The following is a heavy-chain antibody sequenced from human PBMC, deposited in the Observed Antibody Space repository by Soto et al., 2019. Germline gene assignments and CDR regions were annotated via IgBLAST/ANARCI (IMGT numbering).Heavy chain of an antibody. D-gene: IGHD3-22*01. Sequence: LRLSCAASGFTFSSYWMSWVRQAPGKGLEWVANIKQDGSEKYYVDSVKGRFTISKDNAKNSLYLQMNSLRAEDTAVYYCARDYYDSRGYSDYWGQGTPVTVSS. CDR3: ARDYYDSRGYSDY. CDR1: GFTFSSYW. CDR2: IKQDGSEK. V-gene: IGHV3-7*03. J-gene: IGHJ4*02.